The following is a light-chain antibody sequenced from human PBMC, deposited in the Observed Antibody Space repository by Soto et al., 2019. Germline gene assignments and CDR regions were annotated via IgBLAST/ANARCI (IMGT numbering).Light chain of an antibody. CDR3: QQYGSSPLLT. V-gene: IGKV3-20*01. Sequence: EIVLTQSPGTLSLSPGERATLSCRASQSVSSSFLAWYQQKAGQAPRLLIYGASSRATGIPDRFSGSGSGTDFTLTISRLEPEDFEVYYCQQYGSSPLLTFGGGTKVEIK. CDR1: QSVSSSF. CDR2: GAS. J-gene: IGKJ4*01.